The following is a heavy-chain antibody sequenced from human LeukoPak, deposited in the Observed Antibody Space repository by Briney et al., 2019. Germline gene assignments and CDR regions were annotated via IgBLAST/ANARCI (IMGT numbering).Heavy chain of an antibody. CDR1: GYTFNSYD. J-gene: IGHJ5*02. V-gene: IGHV1-8*01. D-gene: IGHD3-10*01. CDR2: MNPNTGNT. CDR3: ARGGAGTYYKRDGWFDP. Sequence: ASVKVSCKASGYTFNSYDINWVRQATGQGLEWMGWMNPNTGNTGYGERFQGRVTMSRDNSISTAYMELSSLTSEDTAVYYCARGGAGTYYKRDGWFDPWGQGTVVTVSS.